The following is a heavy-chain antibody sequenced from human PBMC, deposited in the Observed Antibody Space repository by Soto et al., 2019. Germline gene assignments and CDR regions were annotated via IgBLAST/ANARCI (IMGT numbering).Heavy chain of an antibody. D-gene: IGHD3-3*01. Sequence: QVQLVESGGGVVQPGRSLRLSCAASGFTFSSYVMHWVRQAPGKGLEWVAVIWYDGSNKYYADSVKGRFTISRDNSKNTLYPQMNSLRAEDTAVYYCARDKREWLPLYYFDYWGQGTLVTVSS. CDR2: IWYDGSNK. V-gene: IGHV3-33*01. CDR3: ARDKREWLPLYYFDY. CDR1: GFTFSSYV. J-gene: IGHJ4*02.